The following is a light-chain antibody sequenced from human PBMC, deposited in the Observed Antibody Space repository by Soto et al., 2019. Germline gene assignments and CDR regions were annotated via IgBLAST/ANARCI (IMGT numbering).Light chain of an antibody. CDR3: SSYTSSSTLEGV. CDR2: DVS. Sequence: QSVLTQPASVSESPGQSITISCTGTSSDVGGYNYVSWYQQHPGKAPKLMIYDVSNRPSGVSNRFSGSKSGNTASLTISGLQAEDEADYYCSSYTSSSTLEGVFGTGTKVT. CDR1: SSDVGGYNY. J-gene: IGLJ1*01. V-gene: IGLV2-14*01.